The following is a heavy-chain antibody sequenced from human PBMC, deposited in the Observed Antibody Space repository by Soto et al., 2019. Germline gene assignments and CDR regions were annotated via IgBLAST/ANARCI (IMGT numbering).Heavy chain of an antibody. D-gene: IGHD3-22*01. CDR2: IYPGDSDT. J-gene: IGHJ6*02. CDR1: GYSFASYW. V-gene: IGHV5-51*01. Sequence: GESLKISYKGSGYSFASYWIGCVRHMHGKGLEWMGIIYPGDSDTRYSPSLQGQVTSSADKSISTAYLQWSRLKASDTAMYYCARDVLYYDSSGYHGYYYYGMDVWGQGTTVTVSS. CDR3: ARDVLYYDSSGYHGYYYYGMDV.